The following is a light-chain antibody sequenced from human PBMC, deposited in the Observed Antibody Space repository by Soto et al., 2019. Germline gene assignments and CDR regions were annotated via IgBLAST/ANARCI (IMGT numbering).Light chain of an antibody. J-gene: IGLJ3*02. Sequence: QSVLTQPPSVSGAPGQKVTISCTRSSSNIGAAYDVHWYQHLPGTAPKPLIYGNNNRPSGVPDRFSGSKSGTSASLAITGLQAEDEADYYCQSYDSSLSGWVFGGGTKLTVL. CDR3: QSYDSSLSGWV. CDR1: SSNIGAAYD. V-gene: IGLV1-40*01. CDR2: GNN.